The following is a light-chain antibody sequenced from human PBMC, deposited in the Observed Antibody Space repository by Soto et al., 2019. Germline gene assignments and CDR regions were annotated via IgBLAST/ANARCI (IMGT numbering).Light chain of an antibody. J-gene: IGKJ4*01. Sequence: EIVLTQSPATLSLSPGEIATLSCRASQSVSSSLAWYQQKPGQAPRLLIYAASNRATGIPTRFSGSGSGTDFTLTISSREPEDFGVYYCQQRSDWPPSLTFGGGTKVEIK. CDR1: QSVSSS. V-gene: IGKV3-11*01. CDR2: AAS. CDR3: QQRSDWPPSLT.